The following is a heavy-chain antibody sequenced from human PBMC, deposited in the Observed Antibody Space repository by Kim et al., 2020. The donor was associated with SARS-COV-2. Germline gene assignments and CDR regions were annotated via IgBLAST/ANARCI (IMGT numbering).Heavy chain of an antibody. J-gene: IGHJ4*02. D-gene: IGHD1-26*01. Sequence: GGSLRLSCAASGFTFNTYGIHWVRQAPGKGLERVAVISYDGSKKYYADSVKGRFTISRDNSKNTLYLQMNSLRIEDTAVYYCAKSFSGSYFGYDYWGQGTLVTVSS. CDR1: GFTFNTYG. CDR3: AKSFSGSYFGYDY. CDR2: ISYDGSKK. V-gene: IGHV3-30*18.